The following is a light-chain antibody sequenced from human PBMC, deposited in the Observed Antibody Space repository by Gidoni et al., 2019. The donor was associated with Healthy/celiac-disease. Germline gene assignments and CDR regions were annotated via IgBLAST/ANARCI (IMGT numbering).Light chain of an antibody. Sequence: QMSQSPSTLSASVGDRVTITCRASQSISSWLAWYQQKPGKAPKLLIYKASSLESGVPSRFSCSGSGTEFTLTISSLQPDDFATYYCQQYNSYRTFGQGTKVEIK. CDR3: QQYNSYRT. J-gene: IGKJ1*01. CDR1: QSISSW. CDR2: KAS. V-gene: IGKV1-5*03.